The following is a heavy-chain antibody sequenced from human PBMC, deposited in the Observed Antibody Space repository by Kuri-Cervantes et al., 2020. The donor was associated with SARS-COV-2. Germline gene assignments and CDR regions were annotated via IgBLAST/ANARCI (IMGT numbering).Heavy chain of an antibody. CDR2: IYYSGST. CDR3: ARLNTMVRGVKHALDY. J-gene: IGHJ4*02. CDR1: GGSIRSSSYY. D-gene: IGHD3-10*01. V-gene: IGHV4-39*07. Sequence: SETLSLICTVAGGSIRSSSYYWGWIREPPGKGLEWIGSIYYSGSTNYNPSLKSRVTVSVDTSKNQFSLKLSSVTAADTAVYYCARLNTMVRGVKHALDYWGQGTLVTVSS.